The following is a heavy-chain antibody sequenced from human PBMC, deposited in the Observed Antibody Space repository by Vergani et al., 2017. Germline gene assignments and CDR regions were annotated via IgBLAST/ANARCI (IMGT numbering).Heavy chain of an antibody. J-gene: IGHJ6*02. CDR3: AKANPRNSGYDYLYYYHAMDV. V-gene: IGHV3-23*01. D-gene: IGHD5-12*01. CDR2: ISDSGGGT. Sequence: EVQLLESGGDLVQPGGSLRLSCAASGFTFNHYAMNWVRQAPGKGLEWVSGISDSGGGTDYTGSVKGRFTISRDSSKNTLYLQMNSLSSWDTAVYYCAKANPRNSGYDYLYYYHAMDVWCQGTTVTVSS. CDR1: GFTFNHYA.